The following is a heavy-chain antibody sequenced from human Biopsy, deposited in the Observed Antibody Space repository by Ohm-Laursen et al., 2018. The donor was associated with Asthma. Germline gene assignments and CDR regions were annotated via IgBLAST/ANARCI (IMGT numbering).Heavy chain of an antibody. CDR2: IYSGGTS. CDR3: GRGDRSSWSHYYFDY. V-gene: IGHV3-53*01. D-gene: IGHD6-13*01. CDR1: GFAVSRDH. J-gene: IGHJ4*02. Sequence: GSLRLSCAASGFAVSRDHMFWVRQAPGKGLEWVSVIYSGGTSHTADSVRGRFTISRDYSKKTLYLQMHSLRAEDTAVYYCGRGDRSSWSHYYFDYWGQGTLVTVSS.